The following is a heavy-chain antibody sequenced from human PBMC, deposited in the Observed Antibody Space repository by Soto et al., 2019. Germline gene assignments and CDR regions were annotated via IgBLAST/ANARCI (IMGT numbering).Heavy chain of an antibody. CDR3: ARQGYCTNGVCPLRDYYYYYYMDV. CDR1: GGSISSSSYY. D-gene: IGHD2-8*01. Sequence: SETLSLTCTVSGGSISSSSYYWGWIRQPPGKGLEWIGSIYYSGSTYYNPSLKSRVTISVDTSKNQFSLKLSSVTAADTAVYYCARQGYCTNGVCPLRDYYYYYYMDVWGKGTTVTVSS. J-gene: IGHJ6*03. V-gene: IGHV4-39*01. CDR2: IYYSGST.